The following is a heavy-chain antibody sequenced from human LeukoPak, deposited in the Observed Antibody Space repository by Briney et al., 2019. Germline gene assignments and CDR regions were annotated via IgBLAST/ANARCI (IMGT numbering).Heavy chain of an antibody. J-gene: IGHJ4*02. D-gene: IGHD1-1*01. Sequence: PGGPLRLSCAASGFTFSSYSMNWVRQAPGKGLEWVSFISSSSSYIYYADSVKGRFTISRDNAKNSLYLQMNSLRAEDTAVYYCTKTGNPATGDYWGQGTLVTVSS. CDR3: TKTGNPATGDY. CDR1: GFTFSSYS. V-gene: IGHV3-21*04. CDR2: ISSSSSYI.